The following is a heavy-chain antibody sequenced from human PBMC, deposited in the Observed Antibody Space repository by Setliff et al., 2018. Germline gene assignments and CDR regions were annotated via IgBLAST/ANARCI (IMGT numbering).Heavy chain of an antibody. CDR2: ISAYNGMK. D-gene: IGHD2-8*01. V-gene: IGHV1-18*01. CDR1: GYTFTESI. Sequence: GASVKVSCKASGYTFTESIITWVRQAPGQGLEWVGWISAYNGMKYSAQKFQDRVTLTTDTSTDTAYLELRGLRSDDTAIYYCSRLVRYCTRNACHRASGDDLWGQGTLVTVSS. CDR3: SRLVRYCTRNACHRASGDDL. J-gene: IGHJ5*02.